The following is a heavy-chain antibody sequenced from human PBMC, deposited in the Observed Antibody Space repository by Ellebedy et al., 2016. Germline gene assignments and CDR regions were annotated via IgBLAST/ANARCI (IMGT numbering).Heavy chain of an antibody. D-gene: IGHD2-2*01. J-gene: IGHJ6*03. CDR3: ARSGCSSTSCYYPYYYYYMDV. CDR2: IYTSGST. Sequence: SETLSLXCTVSGGSISSYYWSWIRQPAGKGLEWIGRIYTSGSTNYNPSLKSRVTMSVDTSKNQFSLKLSSVTAADTAVYYCARSGCSSTSCYYPYYYYYMDVWGKGTTVTVSS. V-gene: IGHV4-4*07. CDR1: GGSISSYY.